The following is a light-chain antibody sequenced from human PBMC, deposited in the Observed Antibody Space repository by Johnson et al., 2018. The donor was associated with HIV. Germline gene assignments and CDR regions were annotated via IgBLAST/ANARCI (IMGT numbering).Light chain of an antibody. CDR1: SSNIGNNY. J-gene: IGLJ1*01. V-gene: IGLV1-51*01. CDR2: DNN. Sequence: QSVLTQPPSVSAAPGQKVTISCSGSSSNIGNNYVSWYQQLPGTAPKLLIYDNNKRPSGIPDRFSGSKSGTSATLGITGLQTGDEADYDCGTWNSRLIAHVFGTGTKVTVL. CDR3: GTWNSRLIAHV.